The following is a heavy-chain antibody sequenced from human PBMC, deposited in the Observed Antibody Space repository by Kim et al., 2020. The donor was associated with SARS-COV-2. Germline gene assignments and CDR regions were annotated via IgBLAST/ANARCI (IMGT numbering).Heavy chain of an antibody. V-gene: IGHV3-21*01. Sequence: IYYADSVKGRFTISQDRAKNSLYLQMNSLRAEDTAVYYCARYGATDAFDIWGQGTMVTVSS. CDR3: ARYGATDAFDI. J-gene: IGHJ3*02. CDR2: I. D-gene: IGHD1-26*01.